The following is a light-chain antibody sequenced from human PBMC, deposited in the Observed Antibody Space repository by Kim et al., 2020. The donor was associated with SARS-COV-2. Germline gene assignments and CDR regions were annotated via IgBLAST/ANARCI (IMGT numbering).Light chain of an antibody. CDR3: QSYDSSLSGSV. Sequence: VTIAWTGGKSNIGTGYDVRGNQQLPGTAPKLLIYGNSNRPSGVPDRFSGSKSGTSASLAITGLQAEDEADYYCQSYDSSLSGSVFGGGTQLTVL. V-gene: IGLV1-40*01. J-gene: IGLJ2*01. CDR1: KSNIGTGYD. CDR2: GNS.